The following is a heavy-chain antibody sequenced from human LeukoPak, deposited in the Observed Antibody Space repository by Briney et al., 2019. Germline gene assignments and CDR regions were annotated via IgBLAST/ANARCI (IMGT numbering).Heavy chain of an antibody. CDR2: ISSSTNYI. V-gene: IGHV3-21*01. J-gene: IGHJ3*02. D-gene: IGHD2-15*01. CDR1: GFTFSSYS. CDR3: AREGNCSGGSCYWGAAFDI. Sequence: GGSLRLSCAASGFTFSSYSMNWVRQAPGKGLEWVSSISSSTNYIYYADSVKGRFTISRDNANNSLYLQMNSLRAEDTAVYYCAREGNCSGGSCYWGAAFDIWGQGTMVTVSS.